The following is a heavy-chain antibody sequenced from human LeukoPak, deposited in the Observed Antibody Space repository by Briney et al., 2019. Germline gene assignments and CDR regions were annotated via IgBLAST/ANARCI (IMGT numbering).Heavy chain of an antibody. J-gene: IGHJ6*03. V-gene: IGHV4-34*01. Sequence: NSSETLSLTCAVYGGSFSGYYCSWIRQPPGKGLEWSGEINHSGSTNYNPSLKSRATISVDTSKNHFSLKLSSVTAADTAVYYCAREPLYSYGCWGYYYYYMDVWGKGTTVTVSS. CDR2: INHSGST. CDR3: AREPLYSYGCWGYYYYYMDV. CDR1: GGSFSGYY. D-gene: IGHD5-18*01.